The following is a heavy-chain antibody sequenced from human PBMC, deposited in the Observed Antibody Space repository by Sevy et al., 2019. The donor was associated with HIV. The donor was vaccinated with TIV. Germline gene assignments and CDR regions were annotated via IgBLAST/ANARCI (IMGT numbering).Heavy chain of an antibody. V-gene: IGHV4-61*01. CDR2: IYYSGST. D-gene: IGHD3-22*01. CDR3: ARSRYYDSSGYLNWFDP. Sequence: SETLSLTCTVSGGSVSSGSYYWSWIRQPPGKGLEWIGYIYYSGSTNYNPSLKSRVTISVDTSKNQFSLKLSSVTAADTVVYYCARSRYYDSSGYLNWFDPWGQGTLVTVSS. J-gene: IGHJ5*02. CDR1: GGSVSSGSYY.